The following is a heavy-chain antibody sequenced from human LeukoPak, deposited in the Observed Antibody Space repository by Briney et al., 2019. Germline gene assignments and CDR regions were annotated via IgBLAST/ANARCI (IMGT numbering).Heavy chain of an antibody. J-gene: IGHJ4*02. CDR2: VYWNGVG. CDR3: AHFTGGFYDSGGQFSPYYFDS. V-gene: IGHV2-5*01. Sequence: SGPTLLNPTQTLTRTSASSGFSPTSLGVGGGWFLQPPGKAPDSLAPVYWNGVGRYSPSLRTRLTITKGTSRNQVVLRMTNMDPVDTGTYFCAHFTGGFYDSGGQFSPYYFDSWGQGILVTVSS. CDR1: GFSPTSLGVG. D-gene: IGHD3-10*01.